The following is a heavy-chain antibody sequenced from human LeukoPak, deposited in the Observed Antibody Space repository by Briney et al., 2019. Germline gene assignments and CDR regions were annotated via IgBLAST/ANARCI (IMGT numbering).Heavy chain of an antibody. D-gene: IGHD2-8*02. Sequence: GGSLRLSCAASGFTFSTFATIWVRHPPGKGLEWVSSIFLSGGEIHYADSVRGRFTISRDNSKSTLSLQMNSLRAEDTAIYYCATYRQVLLPFGSWGQGTLVTVSS. J-gene: IGHJ5*02. CDR2: IFLSGGEI. CDR1: GFTFSTFA. CDR3: ATYRQVLLPFGS. V-gene: IGHV3-23*01.